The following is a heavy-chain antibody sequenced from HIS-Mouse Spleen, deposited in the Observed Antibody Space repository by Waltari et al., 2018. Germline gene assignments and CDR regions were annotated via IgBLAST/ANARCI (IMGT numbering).Heavy chain of an antibody. V-gene: IGHV4-39*07. CDR3: AREIPYSSSWYDWYFDL. Sequence: QLQLQESGPGLVKPSETLSLTCTVPGGSISSRSYYWGRIRQPPGKGLEWIGSIYYSGRTYYNPSLKSRVTISVDTSKNQFSLKLSSVTAADTAVYYCAREIPYSSSWYDWYFDLWGRGTLVTVSS. CDR2: IYYSGRT. J-gene: IGHJ2*01. D-gene: IGHD6-13*01. CDR1: GGSISSRSYY.